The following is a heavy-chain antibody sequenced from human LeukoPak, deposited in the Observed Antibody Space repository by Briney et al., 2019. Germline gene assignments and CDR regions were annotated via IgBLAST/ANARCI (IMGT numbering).Heavy chain of an antibody. Sequence: KPSETLSLTCTVSGGSIGSYYWSWIRQSPGEGLDWIGYIHNSGATSYNPSLKSRVTISVDSSKNQFSLKLGSVTASDTAVYYCARQRNDVGGFYIDYWGQGTLVTISS. V-gene: IGHV4-59*08. D-gene: IGHD4-23*01. CDR3: ARQRNDVGGFYIDY. CDR1: GGSIGSYY. CDR2: IHNSGAT. J-gene: IGHJ4*02.